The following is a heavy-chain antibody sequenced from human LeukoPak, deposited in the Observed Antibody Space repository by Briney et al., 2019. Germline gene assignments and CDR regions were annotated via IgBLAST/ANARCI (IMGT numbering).Heavy chain of an antibody. CDR1: GGSISSSSYY. J-gene: IGHJ4*02. Sequence: SETLSLTCTVSGGSISSSSYYWGWIRQPPGKGLEWIGSIYHSGSTYYNPSLKSRVTISVDTSKNQFSLKLSSVTAADTAVYYCARDNSGNYFFDYWGQGTLVTVSS. D-gene: IGHD1-26*01. CDR3: ARDNSGNYFFDY. V-gene: IGHV4-39*07. CDR2: IYHSGST.